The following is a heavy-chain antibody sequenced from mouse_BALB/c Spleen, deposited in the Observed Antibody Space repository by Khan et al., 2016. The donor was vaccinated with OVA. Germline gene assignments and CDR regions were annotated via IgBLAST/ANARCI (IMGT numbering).Heavy chain of an antibody. CDR1: GFTFSTYT. J-gene: IGHJ2*01. V-gene: IGHV5-6-4*01. D-gene: IGHD6-1*01. Sequence: EVELVESGGGLVKPGGSLKLSCAASGFTFSTYTMSWVRQTPEKRLEWVATISSGGSYTYYPDSVKGRFTISRDNAMNTLNLQMSSLEAEDTAIYYCTIERIMSAGDFDYWGQGTTLTVSS. CDR2: ISSGGSYT. CDR3: TIERIMSAGDFDY.